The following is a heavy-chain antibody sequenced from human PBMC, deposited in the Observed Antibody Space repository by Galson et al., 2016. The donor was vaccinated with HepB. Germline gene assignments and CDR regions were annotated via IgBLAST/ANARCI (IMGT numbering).Heavy chain of an antibody. CDR3: AREINWNSYGMDV. CDR1: GFTFSSYG. CDR2: IWYDGSNK. Sequence: SLRLSCAAPGFTFSSYGMHWVRQAPRKGLQWVAVIWYDGSNKYYADSVKGRFTISRDNSKNTLYLQMHSLRVEDTAVYYCAREINWNSYGMDVWGQGTTVTVS. D-gene: IGHD1-1*01. J-gene: IGHJ6*02. V-gene: IGHV3-33*01.